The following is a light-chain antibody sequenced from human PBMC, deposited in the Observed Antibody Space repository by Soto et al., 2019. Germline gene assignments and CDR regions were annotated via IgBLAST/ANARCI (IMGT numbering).Light chain of an antibody. CDR2: SAS. V-gene: IGKV3-20*01. J-gene: IGKJ1*01. CDR1: QSVRSNF. Sequence: VFTQYPATLSLTHGERATLSCRASQSVRSNFLAWYQQKPGQAPRLLIYSASNRATGIPDRFSGSGSGTDFTLTSTRLEAEDFAMYYCQRYYSWRTFGQGAKVDTK. CDR3: QRYYSWRT.